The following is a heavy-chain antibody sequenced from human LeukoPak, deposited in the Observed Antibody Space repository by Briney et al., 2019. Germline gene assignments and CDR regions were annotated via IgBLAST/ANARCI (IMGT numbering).Heavy chain of an antibody. CDR2: IYPGDSDA. Sequence: GEPLKISCKGSGYSFTTYWIGWVRPLPGEGLEWMGIIYPGDSDAKYSPSFQGQVTISADKSISTAYLQWSSLKASDTAIYYCARAGGNASPYYYYYMDVWGKGTTVTVSS. CDR3: ARAGGNASPYYYYYMDV. CDR1: GYSFTTYW. V-gene: IGHV5-51*01. J-gene: IGHJ6*03. D-gene: IGHD2-2*01.